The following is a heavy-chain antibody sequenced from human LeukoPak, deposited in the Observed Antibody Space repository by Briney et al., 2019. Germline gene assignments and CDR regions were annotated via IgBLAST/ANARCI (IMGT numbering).Heavy chain of an antibody. CDR3: AKRGGNYNGFDY. CDR1: GFTFSSYN. V-gene: IGHV3-23*01. CDR2: ISDSGGST. Sequence: QPGGSLRLSCAASGFTFSSYNINWVRQAPGKGLEWVSGISDSGGSTYYADSVKGRFTISRDNSKNTLYLQMNSLRAEDTAVYYCAKRGGNYNGFDYWGQGTLVTVSS. J-gene: IGHJ4*02. D-gene: IGHD1-26*01.